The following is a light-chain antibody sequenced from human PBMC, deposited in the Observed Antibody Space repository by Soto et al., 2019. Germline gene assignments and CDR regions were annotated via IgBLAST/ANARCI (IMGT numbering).Light chain of an antibody. J-gene: IGKJ1*01. CDR2: DAS. CDR3: QQCARSPLT. V-gene: IGKV3-20*01. CDR1: QSVTNNY. Sequence: EIVLTQSPGTLSLFPGERATLSCRASQSVTNNYLAWYQQKPGQAPRLLIYDASNRATGIPDRCSGGGSGTDFTLTISRLVSEGFAVYYCQQCARSPLTFGQGTKVEIK.